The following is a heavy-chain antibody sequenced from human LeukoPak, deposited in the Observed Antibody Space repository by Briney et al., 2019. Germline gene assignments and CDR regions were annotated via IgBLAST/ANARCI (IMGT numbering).Heavy chain of an antibody. J-gene: IGHJ3*02. D-gene: IGHD3-10*01. V-gene: IGHV4-34*01. Sequence: PSETLSLTCAVYGGSFSGYYWSWIRQPPGKGLEWIGKINHSGSTNYNLSLKSRVTISVDTSKNQFSLKLSSVTAADTAVYYCARVWGVRRAFDIWGQGTMVTVSS. CDR2: INHSGST. CDR1: GGSFSGYY. CDR3: ARVWGVRRAFDI.